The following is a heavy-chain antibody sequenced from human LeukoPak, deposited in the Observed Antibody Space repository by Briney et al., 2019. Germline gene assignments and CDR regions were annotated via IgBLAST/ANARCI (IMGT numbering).Heavy chain of an antibody. V-gene: IGHV1-8*01. CDR1: GYTFTSYD. CDR3: ASLYSGYDGYYFDY. J-gene: IGHJ4*02. D-gene: IGHD5-12*01. Sequence: ASVKVSCKASGYTFTSYDINWVRQATGQGLEWMGWMNPNSGNTGYAQKFQGRVTTTRNTSISTAYMELSSLRSEDTAVYYCASLYSGYDGYYFDYWGQGTLVTVSS. CDR2: MNPNSGNT.